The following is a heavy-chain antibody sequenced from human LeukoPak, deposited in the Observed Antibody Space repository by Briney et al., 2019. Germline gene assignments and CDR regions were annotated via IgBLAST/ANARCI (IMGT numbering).Heavy chain of an antibody. CDR2: ISYDGSNK. CDR3: ARGGTYYYDSSGYPY. Sequence: PGGSLRLSCAASGFTVTNNYMCWVRQAPGKGLEWVAVISYDGSNKYYADSVKGRFTISRDNSKNTLYLQMNSLRAEDTAVYYCARGGTYYYDSSGYPYWGQGTLVTVSS. CDR1: GFTVTNNY. J-gene: IGHJ4*02. D-gene: IGHD3-22*01. V-gene: IGHV3-30-3*01.